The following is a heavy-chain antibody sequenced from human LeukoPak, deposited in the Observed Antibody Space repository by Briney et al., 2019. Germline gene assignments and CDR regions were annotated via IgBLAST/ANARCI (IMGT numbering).Heavy chain of an antibody. Sequence: SETLSLTCTVSGGSISSYYWSWIRQPPGKGLEWIGYIYYSGSTDSNPSLKSRVTISVDTSRNQFSPKLSSVTAADTAVYYCARAATFDIWGQGTMVTVSS. CDR2: IYYSGST. CDR3: ARAATFDI. J-gene: IGHJ3*02. CDR1: GGSISSYY. V-gene: IGHV4-59*01.